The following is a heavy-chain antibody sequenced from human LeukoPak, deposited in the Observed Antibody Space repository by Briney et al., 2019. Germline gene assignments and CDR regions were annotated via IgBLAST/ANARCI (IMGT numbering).Heavy chain of an antibody. Sequence: ASVKVSCKASGYTFTSYAMHWVRQAPGQRPEWMGWINAGNGNTKYFQKFQGRVTFTRDTSASTAYMELSSLRSEDTAVYYCARRSYGGNSEGWYFDLWGRGTLVTVSS. CDR2: INAGNGNT. J-gene: IGHJ2*01. CDR3: ARRSYGGNSEGWYFDL. V-gene: IGHV1-3*01. CDR1: GYTFTSYA. D-gene: IGHD4-23*01.